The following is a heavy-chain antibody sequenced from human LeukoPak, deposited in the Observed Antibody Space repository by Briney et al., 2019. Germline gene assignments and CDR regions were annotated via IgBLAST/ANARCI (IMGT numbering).Heavy chain of an antibody. CDR1: GFTFSSYI. J-gene: IGHJ4*02. Sequence: PGGSLRLSCAASGFTFSSYIMNWVRQAPGKGLEWVSSISSSSSYIYYGDSVKGRFTISRDNAKNSLYLQMNSLRAEDTAVYYCARDEVPSYYDSSGYYYYWGQGTLVTVSS. D-gene: IGHD3-22*01. V-gene: IGHV3-21*01. CDR3: ARDEVPSYYDSSGYYYY. CDR2: ISSSSSYI.